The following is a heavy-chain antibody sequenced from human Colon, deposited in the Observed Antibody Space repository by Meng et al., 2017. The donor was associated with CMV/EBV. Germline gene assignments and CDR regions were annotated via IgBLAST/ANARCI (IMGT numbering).Heavy chain of an antibody. CDR1: GFTFSGYS. CDR2: ISSSSSYI. J-gene: IGHJ4*02. CDR3: ASSVRGVIFRLRVDPFDY. Sequence: GESLKISCAASGFTFSGYSMNWVRQAPGKGLEWVSSISSSSSYIYYADSVKGRFTISRDNAKNSLYLQMNSLRAEDTAVYYCASSVRGVIFRLRVDPFDYWGQGTLVTVSS. D-gene: IGHD3-10*01. V-gene: IGHV3-21*01.